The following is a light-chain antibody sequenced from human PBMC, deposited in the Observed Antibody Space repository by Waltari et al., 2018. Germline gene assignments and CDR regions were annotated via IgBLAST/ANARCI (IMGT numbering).Light chain of an antibody. CDR2: EAT. CDR1: QDIDDD. V-gene: IGKV5-2*01. Sequence: ETTVTQSPAFISATPGDKVTISCKVSQDIDDDINGYQQKPGEAGVFIVQEATTLRPGVSPRFSGSWYGRDFNLTINDVKSEDAAYYFCLQHDNFPWTFGQGTKVEIK. J-gene: IGKJ1*01. CDR3: LQHDNFPWT.